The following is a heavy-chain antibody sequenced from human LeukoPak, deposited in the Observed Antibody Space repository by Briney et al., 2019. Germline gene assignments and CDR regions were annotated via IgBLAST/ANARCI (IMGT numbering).Heavy chain of an antibody. V-gene: IGHV3-33*01. D-gene: IGHD1-26*01. CDR3: ARETWALGGHYYYGMDV. J-gene: IGHJ6*02. Sequence: PGGSLRLSCAASGFTFSSYGMHWVRQAPGKGLEWVAVIWYDGSNKYYADSVKGRLTISRDNSKNTLYLQMNSLRAEDTAVYYCARETWALGGHYYYGMDVWGQGTTVTVSS. CDR2: IWYDGSNK. CDR1: GFTFSSYG.